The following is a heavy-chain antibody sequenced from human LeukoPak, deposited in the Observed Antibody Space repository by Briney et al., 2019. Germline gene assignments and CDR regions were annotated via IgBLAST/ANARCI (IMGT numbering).Heavy chain of an antibody. D-gene: IGHD4-17*01. J-gene: IGHJ3*02. CDR2: IWYDGSNK. CDR3: ARNQDYGVYNSVGAFDI. V-gene: IGHV3-33*01. CDR1: GFTFSSYG. Sequence: PGRSLRLSCAASGFTFSSYGMHWVRQAPGKGLEWVAVIWYDGSNKYHADSVKGRFTISRDNSKNTLYLQMNSLRAEDTAVYYCARNQDYGVYNSVGAFDIWGQGTMVTVSS.